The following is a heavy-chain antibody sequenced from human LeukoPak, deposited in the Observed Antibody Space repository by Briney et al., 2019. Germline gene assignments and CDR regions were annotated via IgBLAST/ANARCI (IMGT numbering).Heavy chain of an antibody. CDR2: IYSGGNT. V-gene: IGHV3-53*01. D-gene: IGHD3-10*01. J-gene: IGHJ4*02. CDR1: GFTVSSNY. Sequence: GGSLRLSCVASGFTVSSNYMRWVRQAPGKGLEWVSVIYSGGNTFYTDSVKGRFTISRDNSKNTLYLQMNSLRAEDTAVYYCAKDLKGYYGSGSYPHWGQGTLVTVSS. CDR3: AKDLKGYYGSGSYPH.